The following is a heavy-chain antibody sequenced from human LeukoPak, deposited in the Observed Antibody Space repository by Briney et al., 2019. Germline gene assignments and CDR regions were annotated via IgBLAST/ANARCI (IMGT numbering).Heavy chain of an antibody. V-gene: IGHV3-23*01. J-gene: IGHJ6*02. CDR3: ARRQGTGTACGMDV. CDR1: GFTFSSYS. Sequence: GGSLRLSCAASGFTFSSYSMNWVRQAPGKGLDWVSGISADGGSTIYADSVKGRFTISRDNAKNTLYLEVNSLRAEDTAFYYCARRQGTGTACGMDVWGQGTTVTVSS. D-gene: IGHD4-11*01. CDR2: ISADGGST.